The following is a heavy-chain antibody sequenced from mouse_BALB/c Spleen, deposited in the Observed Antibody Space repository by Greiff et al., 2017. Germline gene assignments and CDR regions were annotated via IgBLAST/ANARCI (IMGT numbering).Heavy chain of an antibody. CDR2: IWGDGST. CDR3: ARDVYGDGGDYAMDY. V-gene: IGHV2-6-7*01. D-gene: IGHD2-13*01. Sequence: VHLVESGPGLVAPSQSLSITCTVSGFSLTGYGVNWVRQPPGKGLEWLGMIWGDGSTDYNSALKSRLSISKDNSKSQVFLKMNSLQTDDTARYYCARDVYGDGGDYAMDYWGQGTSVTVSA. J-gene: IGHJ4*01. CDR1: GFSLTGYG.